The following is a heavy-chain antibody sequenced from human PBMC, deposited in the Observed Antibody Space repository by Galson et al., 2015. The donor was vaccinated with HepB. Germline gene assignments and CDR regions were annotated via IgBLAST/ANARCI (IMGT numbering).Heavy chain of an antibody. D-gene: IGHD1-14*01. Sequence: SLRLSCAASGFVFSSFGIHWVRQAPGKGLEWVAVISSDGSNKYYVDSVKGRFTVSRDNSKNMLYLEMNSLRPEDTAVYYCAKGEPPTRTFFQEWGQGTLVTVSS. J-gene: IGHJ1*01. CDR2: ISSDGSNK. CDR1: GFVFSSFG. CDR3: AKGEPPTRTFFQE. V-gene: IGHV3-30*18.